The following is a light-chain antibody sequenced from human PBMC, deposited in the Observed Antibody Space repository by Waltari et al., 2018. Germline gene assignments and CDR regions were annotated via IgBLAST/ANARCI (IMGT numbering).Light chain of an antibody. CDR3: LVYMGSGIWV. CDR2: KTN. Sequence: QTVVTQEPSLSVSPGGKVTLTCALSSGSVSSTSYVSWYQQTPGQGQRTLVFKTNTRSSGVPVRFSGSSLGNKAALTITGAQADDESDYYCLVYMGSGIWVFGGGTKLTVL. CDR1: SGSVSSTSY. J-gene: IGLJ3*02. V-gene: IGLV8-61*01.